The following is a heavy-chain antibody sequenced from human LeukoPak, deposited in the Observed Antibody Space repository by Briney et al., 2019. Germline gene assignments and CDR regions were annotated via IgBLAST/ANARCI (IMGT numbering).Heavy chain of an antibody. CDR1: GFTFSSYS. CDR2: ISSSSTYI. J-gene: IGHJ1*01. CDR3: AKDGPPVGLEYFQH. Sequence: PGGSLRLSCAASGFTFSSYSMNWVRQAPGKGLEWVSSISSSSTYIYYADSVRGRFTISRDNAKNSLYLQMNSLRAEDTAVYYCAKDGPPVGLEYFQHWGXXTLVTVSS. V-gene: IGHV3-21*04. D-gene: IGHD1-26*01.